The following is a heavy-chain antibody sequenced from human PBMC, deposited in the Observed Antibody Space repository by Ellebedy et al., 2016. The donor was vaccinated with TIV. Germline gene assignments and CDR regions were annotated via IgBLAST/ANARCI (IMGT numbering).Heavy chain of an antibody. D-gene: IGHD6-19*01. CDR3: ASSRAWSAPFKF. CDR1: GFIFGDYT. CDR2: ISWDGGST. J-gene: IGHJ1*01. V-gene: IGHV3-43*01. Sequence: GGSLRLXCAASGFIFGDYTMHWVRQSPEKGLQWVSLISWDGGSTYYADSVKGRFTISRDNSKDSLFLQMNSLRTDDSALYYCASSRAWSAPFKFWGQGTLVNVSS.